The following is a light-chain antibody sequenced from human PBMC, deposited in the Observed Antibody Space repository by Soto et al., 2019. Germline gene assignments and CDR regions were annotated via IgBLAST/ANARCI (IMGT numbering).Light chain of an antibody. Sequence: EIQMTQSTSSLSASVGDRVTITCRASQGVNIYLAWYQQKPGKFPKLLIYAASSLQSGVPSRFSGSGSGTDFTLTISSLQPEDVATYYCQKYNSAPWTFAQGTKVAIK. CDR1: QGVNIY. CDR3: QKYNSAPWT. J-gene: IGKJ1*01. CDR2: AAS. V-gene: IGKV1-27*01.